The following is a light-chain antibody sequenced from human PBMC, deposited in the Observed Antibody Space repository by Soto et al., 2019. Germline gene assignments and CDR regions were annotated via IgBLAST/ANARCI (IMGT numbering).Light chain of an antibody. CDR1: QSVDSSY. J-gene: IGKJ1*01. CDR3: QQRSHWPRT. CDR2: DVS. Sequence: EIVWTQSPGTLSLSQGERATLSCRASQSVDSSYLAWYHQKPGQAPRLLIYDVSNRATGIPARFSGSGSGTDFSLTISSLEPEDFAVYYCQQRSHWPRTFGQGTKVDI. V-gene: IGKV3-11*01.